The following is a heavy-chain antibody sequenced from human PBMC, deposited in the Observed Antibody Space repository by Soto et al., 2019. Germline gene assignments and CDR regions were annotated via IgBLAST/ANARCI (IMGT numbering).Heavy chain of an antibody. CDR3: FRDNYFSYHGIDV. V-gene: IGHV3-73*01. CDR1: GFDFSGST. D-gene: IGHD1-1*01. CDR2: IRSKDNSYAT. J-gene: IGHJ6*02. Sequence: GGSLRLSCAGSGFDFSGSTIHWVRQASGKGLEWVGRIRSKDNSYATAYAVSVKGRFFISRDDSKTTAYLQMNSLKIDDTAVYYWFRDNYFSYHGIDVWGQGITVNVSS.